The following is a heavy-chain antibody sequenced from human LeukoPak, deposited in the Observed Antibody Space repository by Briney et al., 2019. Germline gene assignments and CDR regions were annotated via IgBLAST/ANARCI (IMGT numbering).Heavy chain of an antibody. J-gene: IGHJ4*02. D-gene: IGHD1-26*01. CDR2: IRYDGSNK. V-gene: IGHV3-30*02. CDR1: GFTFSSYG. CDR3: ASFPNSYSGSPRWFDY. Sequence: GGSLRLSCAASGFTFSSYGMHWVRQAPGKGLEWVAFIRYDGSNKYYADSVKGRFTISRDNSKNTLYLQMNSLRAEDTAVYYCASFPNSYSGSPRWFDYWGQGTLVTVSS.